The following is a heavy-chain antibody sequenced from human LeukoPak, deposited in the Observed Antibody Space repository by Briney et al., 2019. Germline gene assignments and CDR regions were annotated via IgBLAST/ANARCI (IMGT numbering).Heavy chain of an antibody. CDR1: GGTFSSYT. D-gene: IGHD3-3*01. CDR2: IIPILGIA. Sequence: EASVKVSCKASGGTFSSYTSSWVRQAPGQGLEWTGRIIPILGIANYAQKFQGRVTITADKSTSTAYMELSSLRSEDTAVYYCAREPPQYYDFWSGYRDRYYYYMDVWGKGTTVTVSS. V-gene: IGHV1-69*04. J-gene: IGHJ6*03. CDR3: AREPPQYYDFWSGYRDRYYYYMDV.